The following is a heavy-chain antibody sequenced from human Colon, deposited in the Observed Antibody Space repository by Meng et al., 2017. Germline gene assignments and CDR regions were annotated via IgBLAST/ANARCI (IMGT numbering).Heavy chain of an antibody. CDR3: TRGGVAGSFDY. CDR1: GFTFSSYW. J-gene: IGHJ4*02. V-gene: IGHV3-7*01. CDR2: IKQDGSGE. Sequence: GESLKISCAASGFTFSSYWMSWVRQAPGKGLEWVAHIKQDGSGEYYVDSVKGRFTISRDNAKNSLSLQMNSLRAEDTAVYYCTRGGVAGSFDYWGQGTLVTVS. D-gene: IGHD6-19*01.